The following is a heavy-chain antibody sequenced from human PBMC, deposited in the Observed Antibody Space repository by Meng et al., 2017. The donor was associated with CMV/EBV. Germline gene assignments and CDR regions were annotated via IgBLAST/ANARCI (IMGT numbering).Heavy chain of an antibody. CDR2: INPNSGGT. Sequence: ASVKVSCKASGYTFTGNYMHWVRQAPGQGLEWMGWINPNSGGTNYAQKFQGRVTMTRDTSISTAYMELSRLRSDDTAVYYCARFVGYCSSTSCYPKRGLVDYWGQGTLVTVSS. V-gene: IGHV1-2*02. D-gene: IGHD2-2*01. CDR1: GYTFTGNY. J-gene: IGHJ4*02. CDR3: ARFVGYCSSTSCYPKRGLVDY.